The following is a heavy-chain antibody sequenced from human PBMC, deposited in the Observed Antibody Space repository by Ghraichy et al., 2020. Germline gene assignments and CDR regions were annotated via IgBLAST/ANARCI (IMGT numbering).Heavy chain of an antibody. J-gene: IGHJ4*02. CDR2: ISSSSSTI. V-gene: IGHV3-48*04. D-gene: IGHD2-21*01. Sequence: GGSLRLSCAASGFTFSSYSMNWVRQAPGKRLEWVSYISSSSSTIYYADSVKGRFTISRDNAKNSLYLQMNSLRAEDTAVYYCAREEDIVVVIARFDYWGQGTLVTVSS. CDR1: GFTFSSYS. CDR3: AREEDIVVVIARFDY.